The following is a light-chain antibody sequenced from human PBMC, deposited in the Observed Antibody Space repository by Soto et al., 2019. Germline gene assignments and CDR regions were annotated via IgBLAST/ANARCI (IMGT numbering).Light chain of an antibody. Sequence: IVFSQSPCTLSLSPGERATLSCRASQSVSSSYLAWYQQKPGQAPRLLIYGASSRATGIPDRFSGSGSGTDFTLTISRLEPEDFAVYYCQQYGSSPLTFGGGTKVAIK. CDR3: QQYGSSPLT. CDR2: GAS. V-gene: IGKV3-20*01. J-gene: IGKJ4*01. CDR1: QSVSSSY.